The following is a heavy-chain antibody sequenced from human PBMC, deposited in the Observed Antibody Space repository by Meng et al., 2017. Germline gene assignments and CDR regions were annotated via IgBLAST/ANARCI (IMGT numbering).Heavy chain of an antibody. V-gene: IGHV1-69-2*01. CDR1: EYTITDHH. D-gene: IGHD1-26*01. Sequence: EVPVGQCGAEAKKPGATVKISCQVPEYTITDHHTHWVQQAPGKVLEWRGLVDPEDGETIYAEKFQGRVTITADTSTDTAYMELSSLRSEDTAVYYCATDLYRDWFDPWGQGTLVTVSS. CDR2: VDPEDGET. J-gene: IGHJ5*02. CDR3: ATDLYRDWFDP.